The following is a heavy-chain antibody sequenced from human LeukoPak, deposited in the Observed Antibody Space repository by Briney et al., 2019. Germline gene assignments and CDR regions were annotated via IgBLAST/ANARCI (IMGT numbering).Heavy chain of an antibody. CDR2: FYYGGST. V-gene: IGHV4-59*01. D-gene: IGHD3-10*01. CDR3: ARAPFYGSNSRGWFDA. J-gene: IGHJ5*02. CDR1: GGSISTYY. Sequence: PSETLSLTCTVSGGSISTYYWSWIRQPPGKGLEWIGYFYYGGSTTINPSLRSRGAISVDTYKNHFSLELSSVTAADTAIYYCARAPFYGSNSRGWFDAWGEGRLVSVSS.